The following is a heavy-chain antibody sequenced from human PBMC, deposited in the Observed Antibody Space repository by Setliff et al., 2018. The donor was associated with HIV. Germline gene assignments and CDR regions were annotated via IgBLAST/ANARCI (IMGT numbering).Heavy chain of an antibody. Sequence: GASVKVSCKASGVTFTGYTITWVRQAPGQGLEWMGGIIPSLGTANYAQRFQGRVTFTADASTSTVYMELSSLRSEDTGMYYCARDAGYSGSAWNYWGQGTLVTVSS. CDR2: IIPSLGTA. J-gene: IGHJ4*02. CDR1: GVTFTGYT. CDR3: ARDAGYSGSAWNY. V-gene: IGHV1-69*13. D-gene: IGHD5-12*01.